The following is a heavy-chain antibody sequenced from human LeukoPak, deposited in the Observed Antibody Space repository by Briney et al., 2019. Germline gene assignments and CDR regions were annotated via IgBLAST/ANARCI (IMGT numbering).Heavy chain of an antibody. Sequence: GGSQRLSCAASGFTFSRYAMSWVRQAPGKGLEWVSAISGSGGSTFYADSVKGRFTISRDNSKNTLYLQMNSLRAEDTAVYYCAKDGYYYDSSGVFDYWGQGTLVTVSS. CDR1: GFTFSRYA. CDR3: AKDGYYYDSSGVFDY. V-gene: IGHV3-23*01. D-gene: IGHD3-22*01. J-gene: IGHJ4*02. CDR2: ISGSGGST.